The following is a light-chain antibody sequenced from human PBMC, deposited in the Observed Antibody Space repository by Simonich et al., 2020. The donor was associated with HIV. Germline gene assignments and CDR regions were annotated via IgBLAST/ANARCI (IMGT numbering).Light chain of an antibody. Sequence: QSALTQPASVSGSPGQSITISCTGTSSDVGVSNYVSWYQQHPVTAPKLMIYDVSHRPSGGSNRFAGSKSGNTSSLTISGLQAEDEADYYCSSYTTSNTWVFGGGTKLTVL. V-gene: IGLV2-14*03. CDR3: SSYTTSNTWV. CDR2: DVS. CDR1: SSDVGVSNY. J-gene: IGLJ3*02.